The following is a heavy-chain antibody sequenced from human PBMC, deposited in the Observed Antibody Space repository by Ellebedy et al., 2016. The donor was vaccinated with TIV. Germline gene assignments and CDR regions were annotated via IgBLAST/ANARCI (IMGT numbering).Heavy chain of an antibody. CDR3: ARERYSTSSIHY. Sequence: GESLKISCAASGFTFSDYNLNWIRQAPGKGLEWLSYISDGGSAIHYADSVQGRFTVSRDNTKNSLYLQMNSLGVEDTAVYYCARERYSTSSIHYWGQGALVTVSS. J-gene: IGHJ4*02. D-gene: IGHD6-6*01. CDR2: ISDGGSAI. V-gene: IGHV3-11*01. CDR1: GFTFSDYN.